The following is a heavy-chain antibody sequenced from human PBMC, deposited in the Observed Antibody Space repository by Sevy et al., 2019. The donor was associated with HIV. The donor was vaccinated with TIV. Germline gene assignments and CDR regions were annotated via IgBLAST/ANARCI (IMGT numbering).Heavy chain of an antibody. Sequence: GGSLRLSCAASGFTLSGYSLNWVRQAPGKGLEWVSGISSSSSDLSYIDSVKGRFTISRDNAKNSVFLQMISLRAEDTAVYYCARDRRTLVTTLGVGTFDIWGQGAMVTVSS. CDR2: ISSSSSDL. D-gene: IGHD3-16*01. CDR3: ARDRRTLVTTLGVGTFDI. V-gene: IGHV3-21*01. CDR1: GFTLSGYS. J-gene: IGHJ3*02.